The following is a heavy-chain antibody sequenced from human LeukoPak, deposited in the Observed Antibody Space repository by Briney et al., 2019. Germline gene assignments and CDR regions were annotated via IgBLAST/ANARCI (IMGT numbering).Heavy chain of an antibody. V-gene: IGHV3-33*08. CDR1: GFTFSSYW. D-gene: IGHD3-22*01. Sequence: GGSLRLSCAASGFTFSSYWMSWVRQAPGKGLEWVAVIWYDGSNKYYADSVKGRFTISRDNSKNTLYLQMNSLRAEDTAVYYCARDYYDSSGYQCFDYWGQGTLVTVSS. CDR3: ARDYYDSSGYQCFDY. CDR2: IWYDGSNK. J-gene: IGHJ4*02.